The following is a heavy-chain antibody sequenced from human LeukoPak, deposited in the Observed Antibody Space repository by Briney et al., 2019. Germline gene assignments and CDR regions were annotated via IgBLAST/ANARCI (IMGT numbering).Heavy chain of an antibody. CDR1: GGTFSSYA. V-gene: IGHV1-69*13. CDR3: ARSVGIRFLEWLYYFDY. Sequence: ASVKVSCKASGGTFSSYAISWVRQAPGQGLEWMGGIIPIFGTANYAQKFQGRVTITADESTSTAYMELSSLRSEDTAVYYCARSVGIRFLEWLYYFDYWAREPWSPSPQ. J-gene: IGHJ4*02. CDR2: IIPIFGTA. D-gene: IGHD3-3*01.